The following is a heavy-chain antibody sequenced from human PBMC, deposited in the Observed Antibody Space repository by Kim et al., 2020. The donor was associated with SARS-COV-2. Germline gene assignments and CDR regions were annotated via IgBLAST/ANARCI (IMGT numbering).Heavy chain of an antibody. CDR1: GFTFSSYS. D-gene: IGHD6-19*01. Sequence: GGSLRLSCAASGFTFSSYSMNWVRQAPGKGLEWVSSISSSSSYIYYADSVKGRFTISRDNAKNSLYLQMNSLRAEDTAVYYCARDRASSQPYYYGMDVWGQGTTVTVSS. V-gene: IGHV3-21*01. J-gene: IGHJ6*02. CDR3: ARDRASSQPYYYGMDV. CDR2: ISSSSSYI.